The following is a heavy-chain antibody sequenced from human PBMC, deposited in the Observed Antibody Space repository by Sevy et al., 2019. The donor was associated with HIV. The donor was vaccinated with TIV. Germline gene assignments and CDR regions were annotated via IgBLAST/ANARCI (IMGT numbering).Heavy chain of an antibody. D-gene: IGHD3-9*01. J-gene: IGHJ6*02. CDR1: GGTFSSYA. CDR3: AGHYDILTGYTNSYYYYGMDV. CDR2: IIPIFGTA. Sequence: ASVKVSCKASGGTFSSYAISWVRQAPGQGLEWMGGIIPIFGTANYAQKFQGRVTITAEESTSTAYMELSSLRSEDTAVYYCAGHYDILTGYTNSYYYYGMDVWGQGTTVTVSS. V-gene: IGHV1-69*13.